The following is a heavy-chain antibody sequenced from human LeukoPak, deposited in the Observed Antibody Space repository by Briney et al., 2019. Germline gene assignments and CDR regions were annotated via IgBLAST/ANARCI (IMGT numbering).Heavy chain of an antibody. D-gene: IGHD5-12*01. CDR1: GFTFSSYG. CDR2: ISYDGSNK. Sequence: GGSLRLSCAASGFTFSSYGMHWVRQAPGKGLEWVAVISYDGSNKYYADSVKGRFTISRDNSKNTLYLQMNSLRAEDTAVYYCAKGAGTDIVATKSFDYWGRGTLVTVSS. CDR3: AKGAGTDIVATKSFDY. V-gene: IGHV3-30*18. J-gene: IGHJ4*02.